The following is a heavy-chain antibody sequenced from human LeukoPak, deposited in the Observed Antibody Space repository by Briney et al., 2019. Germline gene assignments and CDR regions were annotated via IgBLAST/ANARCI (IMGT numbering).Heavy chain of an antibody. J-gene: IGHJ4*02. CDR3: ATFRQTYDILTGYLIGPFDY. CDR2: FDPEEGET. CDR1: GYTLTELS. Sequence: ASVKVSCKVSGYTLTELSMHWVRQAPGKGLEWMGGFDPEEGETIYAQKFQGRVTMTEDTSTDTAYMELSSLRSEDTAVYYCATFRQTYDILTGYLIGPFDYWGQGTLVTVSS. D-gene: IGHD3-9*01. V-gene: IGHV1-24*01.